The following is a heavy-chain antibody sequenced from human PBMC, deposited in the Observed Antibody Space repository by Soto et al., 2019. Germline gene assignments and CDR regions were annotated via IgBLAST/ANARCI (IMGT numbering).Heavy chain of an antibody. CDR1: GFTFTSYA. J-gene: IGHJ4*02. CDR3: ARGSAYGDYDLEY. CDR2: ISGTGGST. V-gene: IGHV3-23*01. Sequence: GSLRLSCAASGFTFTSYAMTWVRQAPGKGLEWVSGISGTGGSTYYADSVKGRFTISRDKSKNTLYLHVNSLRAEDTAVYYCARGSAYGDYDLEYWGQGTLVTVSS. D-gene: IGHD4-17*01.